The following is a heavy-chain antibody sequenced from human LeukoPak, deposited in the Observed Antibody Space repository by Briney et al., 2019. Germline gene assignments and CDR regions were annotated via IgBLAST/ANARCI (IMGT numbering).Heavy chain of an antibody. V-gene: IGHV3-30-3*01. CDR2: ISNDGSNK. D-gene: IGHD6-13*01. Sequence: GGSLRLSCAASGFIFSSYALDWVRQAPGKGLEWVAVISNDGSNKYYADSVKGRFTISRDNSKNTLYLQMNSLRADDTAVYYCARGFIRAAAGVWFDPWGQGTLVTVSS. J-gene: IGHJ5*02. CDR3: ARGFIRAAAGVWFDP. CDR1: GFIFSSYA.